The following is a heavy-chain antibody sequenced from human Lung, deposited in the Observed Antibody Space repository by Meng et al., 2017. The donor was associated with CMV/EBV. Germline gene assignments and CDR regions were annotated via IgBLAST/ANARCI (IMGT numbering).Heavy chain of an antibody. D-gene: IGHD3-22*01. CDR2: IISTADGGTT. CDR1: FAFTTAC. Sequence: FAFTTACMRCVRSAPALALEWVGRIISTADGGTTHHAAPVKGRFTISRDDSKNTLSLQMNSLKTEDTAMYYCATDLYYDARGLRDYWGRGTLVTVSS. J-gene: IGHJ4*02. CDR3: ATDLYYDARGLRDY. V-gene: IGHV3-15*01.